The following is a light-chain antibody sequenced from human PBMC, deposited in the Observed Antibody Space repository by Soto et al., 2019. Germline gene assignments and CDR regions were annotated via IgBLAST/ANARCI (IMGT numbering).Light chain of an antibody. CDR2: DAS. Sequence: EIVLPQSPATLSLSPGERATLSCRASQSVNIYLAWYQQKPGQAPRLLIYDASNRAAGTPARFSGSGSGTDFNPTIRSLEPKDIAVYDCQQHSNWRVTFGGGTKVEIK. J-gene: IGKJ4*01. V-gene: IGKV3-11*01. CDR3: QQHSNWRVT. CDR1: QSVNIY.